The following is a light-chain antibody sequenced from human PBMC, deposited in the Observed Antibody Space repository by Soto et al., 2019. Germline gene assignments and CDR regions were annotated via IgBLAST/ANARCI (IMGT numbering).Light chain of an antibody. CDR1: QSVSSSY. J-gene: IGKJ1*01. CDR3: QQYGSSPRT. CDR2: GTS. Sequence: EIVLTQSPGTLSLSPGDRATLFCRASQSVSSSYLAWYQQKPGQAPRLLIFGTSSRATGIPDRFSGSGAGTVFTLTISRLEPEVFAVYYCQQYGSSPRTFGQGTKVEVK. V-gene: IGKV3-20*01.